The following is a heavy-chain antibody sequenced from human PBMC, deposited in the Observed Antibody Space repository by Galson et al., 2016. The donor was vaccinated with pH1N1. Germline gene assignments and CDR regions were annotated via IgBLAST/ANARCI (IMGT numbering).Heavy chain of an antibody. CDR3: VRGPVRIPLFGMVTTAFVF. J-gene: IGHJ4*02. D-gene: IGHD3-3*01. V-gene: IGHV3-49*04. CDR1: GFAFGDYV. Sequence: SLRLSCAGSGFAFGDYVINWVRQAPGKGLEWVGFVRNKPYGETTEYAASVKGRFILSRDDSKSIAHLHMNSLKIEDTAVYYCVRGPVRIPLFGMVTTAFVFWGPGTLVAVSS. CDR2: VRNKPYGETT.